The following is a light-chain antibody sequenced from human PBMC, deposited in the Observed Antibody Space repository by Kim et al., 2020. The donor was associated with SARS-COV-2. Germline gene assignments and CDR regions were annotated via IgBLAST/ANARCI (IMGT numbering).Light chain of an antibody. Sequence: GQSITISCTGTSSDVGGYNYVSWYQQHPGKAPKLVIYDVTKRPSGVSNRFSGSKSGNTASLTISGLQAEDEADYYCTSYTSSSTWVFGGGTQLTV. V-gene: IGLV2-14*04. CDR1: SSDVGGYNY. CDR3: TSYTSSSTWV. CDR2: DVT. J-gene: IGLJ3*02.